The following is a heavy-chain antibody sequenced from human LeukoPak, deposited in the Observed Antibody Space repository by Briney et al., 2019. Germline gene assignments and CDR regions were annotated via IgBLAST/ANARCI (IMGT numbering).Heavy chain of an antibody. J-gene: IGHJ3*02. CDR3: ARGYDSSGYAAFDI. Sequence: GGSLRLSCAASGFTLSSYGMYWVRQAPGKGLEWVAVIWYDGSNKYYADSVKGRFTISRDNSKNTLYLQMNSLRAEDTAVYYCARGYDSSGYAAFDIWGQGTMVTVSS. V-gene: IGHV3-33*01. CDR2: IWYDGSNK. D-gene: IGHD3-22*01. CDR1: GFTLSSYG.